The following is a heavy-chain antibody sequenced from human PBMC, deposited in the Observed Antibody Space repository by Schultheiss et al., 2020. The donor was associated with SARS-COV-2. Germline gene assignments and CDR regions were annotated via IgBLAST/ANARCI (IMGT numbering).Heavy chain of an antibody. V-gene: IGHV4-31*03. D-gene: IGHD2-2*01. Sequence: SETLSLTCTVSGGSISSGGYYWSWIRQHPGKGLEWIGYIYYSGSTYYNPSLKSRVTISVDTSKNQFSLKLSSVTAADTAVYYCVRDKYCSSTSCRSQGYYYYGMDVWGQGTTVTVSS. J-gene: IGHJ6*02. CDR1: GGSISSGGYY. CDR2: IYYSGST. CDR3: VRDKYCSSTSCRSQGYYYYGMDV.